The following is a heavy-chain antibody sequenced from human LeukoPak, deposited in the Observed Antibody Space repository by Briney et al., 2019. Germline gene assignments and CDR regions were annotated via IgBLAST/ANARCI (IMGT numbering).Heavy chain of an antibody. CDR3: AKDLDLYYYDSSGYERAFDI. J-gene: IGHJ3*02. D-gene: IGHD3-22*01. CDR1: GLTFSSYA. CDR2: ISGSGGST. V-gene: IGHV3-23*01. Sequence: GGSLRLSCAASGLTFSSYAMSWVRQAPGKGLEWVSAISGSGGSTCYADSVKGRFTISRDNSKNTLYLQMNSLRAEDTAVYYCAKDLDLYYYDSSGYERAFDIWGQGTMVTVSS.